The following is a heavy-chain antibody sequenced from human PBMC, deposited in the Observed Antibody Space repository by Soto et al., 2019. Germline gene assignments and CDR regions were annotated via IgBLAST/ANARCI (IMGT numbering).Heavy chain of an antibody. CDR3: VVQRKLPWGNF. Sequence: GESLKISCEGSGYTFTVYWIGWVRQMPGKGLEWMGIIYPGDSDTRYSPSFQGQVTISADKSISTAYLQWSSLKASDTAMYYGVVQRKLPWGNFWGQGALVTVAS. J-gene: IGHJ4*02. D-gene: IGHD6-25*01. V-gene: IGHV5-51*01. CDR1: GYTFTVYW. CDR2: IYPGDSDT.